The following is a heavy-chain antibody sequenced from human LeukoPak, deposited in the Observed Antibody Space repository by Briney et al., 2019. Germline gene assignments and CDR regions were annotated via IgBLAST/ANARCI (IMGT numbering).Heavy chain of an antibody. CDR2: ISYDGSNK. Sequence: PGGSLRLSRAASGFTFSSYAMHGVRQAPGKGLEGVAVISYDGSNKYYADSVKGRFTISRDNSKNTLYLQMNSLRAEDTAVYYCARVGYSDAFDIWGQGTMVTVSS. D-gene: IGHD5-18*01. J-gene: IGHJ3*02. CDR3: ARVGYSDAFDI. CDR1: GFTFSSYA. V-gene: IGHV3-30-3*01.